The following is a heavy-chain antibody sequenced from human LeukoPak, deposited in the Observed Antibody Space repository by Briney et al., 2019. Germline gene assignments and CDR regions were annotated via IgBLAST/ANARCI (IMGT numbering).Heavy chain of an antibody. CDR1: GGTFSSYA. CDR2: IIPIFGTA. D-gene: IGHD5-18*01. V-gene: IGHV1-69*05. CDR3: ARGPAMVLYYYYMDV. J-gene: IGHJ6*03. Sequence: SVKVSCKASGGTFSSYAISWVRQAPGQGIEWMGGIIPIFGTANYAQKFQGRVTITTDESTSTAYMELSSLRSEDTAVYYCARGPAMVLYYYYMDVWGKGTTVTVSS.